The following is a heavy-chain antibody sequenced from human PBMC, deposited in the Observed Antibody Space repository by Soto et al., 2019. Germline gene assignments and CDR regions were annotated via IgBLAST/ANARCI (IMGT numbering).Heavy chain of an antibody. V-gene: IGHV1-46*01. Sequence: GASVKVSCTASGYTLTSHYMHWVRQAPGQGLEWMGIINPSGGSTSYAQKFQGRVTMTRDTSTSTVYMELSSLRSEDTAVYYCAGYCSSTSCLDYWGQGTLVTVSS. J-gene: IGHJ4*02. CDR3: AGYCSSTSCLDY. CDR2: INPSGGST. CDR1: GYTLTSHY. D-gene: IGHD2-2*01.